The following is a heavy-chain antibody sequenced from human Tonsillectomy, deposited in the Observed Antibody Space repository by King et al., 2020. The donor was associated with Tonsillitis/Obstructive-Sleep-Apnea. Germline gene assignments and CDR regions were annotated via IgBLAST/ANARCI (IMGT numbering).Heavy chain of an antibody. J-gene: IGHJ6*04. D-gene: IGHD3-3*01. CDR1: GFSFSKHG. V-gene: IGHV3-30*18. CDR3: VKDLGRITIFALDF. Sequence: VQLVESGGGVVQPGRSLRLSCAASGFSFSKHGMHWVRQAPGKGLEWVAGISDDGSNKFYGDSVKGPFTISRDNSKNTLSLQMNILRVEDTAVFYCVKDLGRITIFALDFWGKGTTVTVSS. CDR2: ISDDGSNK.